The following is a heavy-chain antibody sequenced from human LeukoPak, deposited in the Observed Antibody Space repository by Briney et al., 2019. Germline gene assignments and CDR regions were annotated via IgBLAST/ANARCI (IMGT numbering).Heavy chain of an antibody. Sequence: SETLSLTCTVSGGSISSYYWSWIRQPPGKGREWLGSIYYSGSTYYNPSLKSRVTISVDTSKNQFSLKLSSVTAADTAVYYCARDKRITIFGVVIGPGGNFDYWGQGTLVTVSS. D-gene: IGHD3-3*01. J-gene: IGHJ4*02. V-gene: IGHV4-59*12. CDR2: IYYSGST. CDR3: ARDKRITIFGVVIGPGGNFDY. CDR1: GGSISSYY.